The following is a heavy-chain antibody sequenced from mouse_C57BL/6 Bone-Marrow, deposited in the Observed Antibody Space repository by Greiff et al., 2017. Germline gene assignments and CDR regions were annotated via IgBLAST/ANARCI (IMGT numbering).Heavy chain of an antibody. CDR3: TTITTVVATDY. Sequence: VPLQQSGAELVRPGASVKLSCTASGFNIKDDYMHWVKQRPEQGLEWIGWIDPENGDTEYASKFQGKATITADTSSNTASLQLSSLTSEDTAVYYCTTITTVVATDYWGQGTTLTVSS. D-gene: IGHD1-1*01. CDR2: IDPENGDT. J-gene: IGHJ2*01. V-gene: IGHV14-4*01. CDR1: GFNIKDDY.